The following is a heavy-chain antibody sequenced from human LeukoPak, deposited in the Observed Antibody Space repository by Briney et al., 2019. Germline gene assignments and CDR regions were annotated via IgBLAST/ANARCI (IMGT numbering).Heavy chain of an antibody. Sequence: PSQTLSLTCTVSGGSISSGGYYWSWIRQHPGKGLEWIGYIYYSGSTYYNPSLKSRVTISVDTSKNQFSLKLSSMTAADTAVYYCARGTFGGVIVDYWGQGTLVTVSS. CDR2: IYYSGST. D-gene: IGHD3-16*02. CDR3: ARGTFGGVIVDY. CDR1: GGSISSGGYY. V-gene: IGHV4-31*03. J-gene: IGHJ4*02.